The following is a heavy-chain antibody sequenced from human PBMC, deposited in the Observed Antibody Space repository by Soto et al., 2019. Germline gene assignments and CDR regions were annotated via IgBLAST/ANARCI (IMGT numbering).Heavy chain of an antibody. Sequence: EVQLVESGGGLVQPGGSLRLSCTASGFTFSVYWMSWVRQAPGKGLEWVANIKSDGSEKYYVDSVKGRFTISRDNAKNSLFLQMNSLRAEDTAIYYCARDTGYYDFWTGYCFDSWGQGTLVTVSS. CDR3: ARDTGYYDFWTGYCFDS. CDR2: IKSDGSEK. D-gene: IGHD3-3*01. CDR1: GFTFSVYW. J-gene: IGHJ5*01. V-gene: IGHV3-7*05.